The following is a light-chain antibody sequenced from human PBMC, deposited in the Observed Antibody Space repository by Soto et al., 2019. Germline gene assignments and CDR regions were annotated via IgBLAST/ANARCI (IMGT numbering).Light chain of an antibody. V-gene: IGKV3-11*01. J-gene: IGKJ2*01. CDR2: DTT. Sequence: ETLLTQSPGTLSLSPGERATLSCRASQSVSNYLAWFQQKPGQAPRLLIFDTTNRAPGTPARFSGSGSVTEFTLTISSLEPEDFAVYYCQQRRNLPYTFGQGTKLEIK. CDR1: QSVSNY. CDR3: QQRRNLPYT.